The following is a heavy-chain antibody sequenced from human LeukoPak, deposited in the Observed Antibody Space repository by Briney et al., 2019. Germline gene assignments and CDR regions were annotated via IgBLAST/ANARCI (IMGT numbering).Heavy chain of an antibody. CDR1: GFTFSNYW. CDR3: AKGGATVIDY. V-gene: IGHV3-74*01. J-gene: IGHJ4*02. CDR2: INSDGSST. D-gene: IGHD4-17*01. Sequence: GGSLRLSCAASGFTFSNYWMHWVRQAPGKGLVCVSRINSDGSSTTSADSVKGRFTISRDNAKNTLYLQMNSLRAEDTAVYYCAKGGATVIDYWGQGTLVTVSS.